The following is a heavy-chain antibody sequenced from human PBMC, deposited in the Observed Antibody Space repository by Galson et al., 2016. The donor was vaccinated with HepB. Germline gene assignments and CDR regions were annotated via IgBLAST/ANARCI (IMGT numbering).Heavy chain of an antibody. CDR1: GFTFSSYE. CDR3: SSYPGYFQGI. V-gene: IGHV3-48*03. J-gene: IGHJ4*02. D-gene: IGHD3-9*01. Sequence: SLRLSCAASGFTFSSYEMNWVRQAPGKGLEWVSYIVSSGNTIYYADSVKSRFTISRDNAKNSLYLQLNSLRAEDTAVYYWSSYPGYFQGIWGQGTLVTVSS. CDR2: IVSSGNTI.